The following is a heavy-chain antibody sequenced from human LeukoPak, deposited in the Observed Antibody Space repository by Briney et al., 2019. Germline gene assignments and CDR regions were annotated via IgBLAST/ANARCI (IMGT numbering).Heavy chain of an antibody. V-gene: IGHV4-59*11. CDR1: GGSISSHY. D-gene: IGHD2-2*01. J-gene: IGHJ4*02. Sequence: SETLSLTCTVSGGSISSHYWSWIRQPPGKGLEWIGYIYYSGSTNYNPSLKSRVTIPVDTSKNQSSLKLSSVTAADTAVYYCARAIVVVPAATYYFDYWGQGTLVTVSS. CDR2: IYYSGST. CDR3: ARAIVVVPAATYYFDY.